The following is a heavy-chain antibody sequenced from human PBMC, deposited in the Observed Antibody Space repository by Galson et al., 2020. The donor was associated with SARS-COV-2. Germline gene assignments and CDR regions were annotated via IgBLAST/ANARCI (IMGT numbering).Heavy chain of an antibody. Sequence: GGSLRLSCAASGFTFSSYWMHWVRQAPGKGLVWVSRINSDGSSTSYADSVKGRFTISRDNAKNTLYLQMNSLRAEDTAVYYCARDPTSYYDFWGGYSYRYGRDVWGQGTTVTVSS. CDR3: ARDPTSYYDFWGGYSYRYGRDV. CDR2: INSDGSST. CDR1: GFTFSSYW. D-gene: IGHD3-3*01. J-gene: IGHJ6*02. V-gene: IGHV3-74*01.